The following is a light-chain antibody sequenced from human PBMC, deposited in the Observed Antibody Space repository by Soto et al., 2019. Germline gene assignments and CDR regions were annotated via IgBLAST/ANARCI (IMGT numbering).Light chain of an antibody. Sequence: EIVLTQSPGTLSFSPGERATLTCRASQSVSSSYLAWFQQKPGQAPRLLIYGASSRATGIPDRFSGSGSGTDFTLTISRLXXXXXAVYYCQQYGNAPFTFGPGTKVDIK. CDR2: GAS. V-gene: IGKV3-20*01. CDR3: QQYGNAPFT. J-gene: IGKJ3*01. CDR1: QSVSSSY.